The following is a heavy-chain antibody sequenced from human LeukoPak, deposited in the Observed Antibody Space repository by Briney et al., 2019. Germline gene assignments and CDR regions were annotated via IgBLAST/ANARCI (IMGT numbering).Heavy chain of an antibody. CDR1: GGSISSGSYY. D-gene: IGHD6-6*01. J-gene: IGHJ4*02. CDR2: IYTYESP. Sequence: SQTLSLTCTVSGGSISSGSYYWSWIRQPAGKGLEWIGRIYTYESPNYNPSLKSRVTISVDTSKNQFSLKLTSVTAADTAVYYCARFPRYWGQGILVTVSS. V-gene: IGHV4-61*02. CDR3: ARFPRY.